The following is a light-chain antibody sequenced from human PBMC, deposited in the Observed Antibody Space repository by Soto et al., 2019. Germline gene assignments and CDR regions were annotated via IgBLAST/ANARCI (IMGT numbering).Light chain of an antibody. CDR3: QQRAGSST. V-gene: IGKV3-20*01. CDR2: GAS. CDR1: QNVSNNY. J-gene: IGKJ5*01. Sequence: IVLTQSPCTLSLPQGERATLSCRASQNVSNNYLAWYQQKPGQAPRLLIYGASNRATGIPDRFSGSGSGTDFTLTLSSLEPEDFAVYYCQQRAGSSTFGQGTRLEIK.